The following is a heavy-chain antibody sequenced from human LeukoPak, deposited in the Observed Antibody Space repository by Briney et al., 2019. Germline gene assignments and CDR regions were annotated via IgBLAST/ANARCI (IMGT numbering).Heavy chain of an antibody. CDR2: ISPSGDIT. J-gene: IGHJ4*02. CDR1: GFTFSNFA. CDR3: AKDDAWLRFGE. V-gene: IGHV3-23*01. Sequence: GGSLRLSCAASGFTFSNFAMRWVRQAPGKGLEWVSGISPSGDITYYADSVKGRFTISRDNSKNTLYLEVIRLTPEDSAVYYCAKDDAWLRFGEWSQGTLVTVSS. D-gene: IGHD5-12*01.